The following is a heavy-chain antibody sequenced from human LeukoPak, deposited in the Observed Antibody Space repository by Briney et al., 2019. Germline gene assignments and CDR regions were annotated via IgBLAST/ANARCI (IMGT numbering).Heavy chain of an antibody. V-gene: IGHV3-33*08. Sequence: GGSLRLSCAASGFTFSSYAMHWVRQAPGKGLEWVAVIWYDGSNKYYADSVKGRFTISRDNSKNTLYLQMNSLRAEDTAVYYCARPYCSSTSCLYYFDYWGQGTLVTVSS. CDR2: IWYDGSNK. CDR3: ARPYCSSTSCLYYFDY. J-gene: IGHJ4*02. CDR1: GFTFSSYA. D-gene: IGHD2-2*01.